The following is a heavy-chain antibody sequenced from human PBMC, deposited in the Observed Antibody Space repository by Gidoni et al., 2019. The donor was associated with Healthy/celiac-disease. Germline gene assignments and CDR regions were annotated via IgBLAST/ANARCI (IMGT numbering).Heavy chain of an antibody. J-gene: IGHJ4*02. Sequence: EVQLVQAGAEVKKPGESPKISCKGSGYSFTSYWIGWVCQMPGKGLEGMGIIYPGYSDTRYSPSFQGQVTISADESISTAYLQWSSLKASDTAMYYCARPYDSSGYLDYWGQGTLVTVSS. V-gene: IGHV5-51*03. CDR2: IYPGYSDT. D-gene: IGHD3-22*01. CDR1: GYSFTSYW. CDR3: ARPYDSSGYLDY.